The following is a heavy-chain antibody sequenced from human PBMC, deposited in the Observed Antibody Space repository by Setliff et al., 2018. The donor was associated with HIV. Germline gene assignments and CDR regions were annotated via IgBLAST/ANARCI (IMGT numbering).Heavy chain of an antibody. CDR3: ARDAFHSGSYYNDY. CDR1: GGSISSYY. CDR2: IQTSGRT. D-gene: IGHD3-10*01. J-gene: IGHJ4*02. V-gene: IGHV4-4*07. Sequence: PSETLSLTCTVSGGSISSYYWSWIRQPAGKGLEWIGRIQTSGRTNNNPSLKSRVTMSVDTSKNQFSLKLTSVTAADTAVYFCARDAFHSGSYYNDYWGQGIRVTVSS.